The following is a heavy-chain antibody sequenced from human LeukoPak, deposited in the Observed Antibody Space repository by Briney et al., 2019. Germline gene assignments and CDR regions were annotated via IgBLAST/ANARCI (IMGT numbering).Heavy chain of an antibody. J-gene: IGHJ6*03. V-gene: IGHV3-7*01. CDR3: ARVDATYSSSFYDWYYYMDV. CDR1: GFTFSSYW. D-gene: IGHD6-6*01. CDR2: IMQDGSEK. Sequence: GGSLRLSCAASGFTFSSYWVSWVRQAPGKGLEWVANIMQDGSEKYSVDSVKGRFTTSGDNAKNSLYLHMNSLRADDTAVYYCARVDATYSSSFYDWYYYMDVWGKGTTVTVSS.